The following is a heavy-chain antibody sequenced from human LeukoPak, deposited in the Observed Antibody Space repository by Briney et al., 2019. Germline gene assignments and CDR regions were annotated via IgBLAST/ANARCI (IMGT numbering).Heavy chain of an antibody. CDR1: GGSFSGYY. CDR3: ARDRPGGSTLDY. Sequence: SETLSLTCAVYGGSFSGYYWSWIRQPPGKGLEWIGEINHSGSTNYNPSLKSRVTISVDTSKNQFSLKLSSVTAADTAVYYCARDRPGGSTLDYWGQGTLVTVSS. V-gene: IGHV4-34*01. J-gene: IGHJ4*02. CDR2: INHSGST. D-gene: IGHD2-15*01.